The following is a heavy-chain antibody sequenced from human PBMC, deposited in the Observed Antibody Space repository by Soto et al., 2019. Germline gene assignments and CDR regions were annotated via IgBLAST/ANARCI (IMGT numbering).Heavy chain of an antibody. D-gene: IGHD1-1*01. CDR1: GYTFISYG. CDR3: SAEGRGWATADHWFHY. V-gene: IGHV1-18*01. CDR2: IRDYSGDT. Sequence: VQLVQSGADVKKPGASVKVSCKASGYTFISYGISWVRHAPGQRLKGMGWIRDYSGDTSYAQKFQGRVTLTTGTSTSTGDMVLRSMRCDDNAVYFCSAEGRGWATADHWFHYWGQGTLVIVSS. J-gene: IGHJ5*01.